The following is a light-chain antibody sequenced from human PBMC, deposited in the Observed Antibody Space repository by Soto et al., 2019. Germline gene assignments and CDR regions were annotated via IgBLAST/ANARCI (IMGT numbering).Light chain of an antibody. Sequence: DIQMTQSPSSLSASVGDRVTITCRASQGISNYLAWYQQKPGKAPKLLIYAASTLQSGAPSRFSGSGSGTDFTLTISSLQPEDVATYSCQKYNSAPPWTFGQGTKVEIK. V-gene: IGKV1-27*01. J-gene: IGKJ1*01. CDR1: QGISNY. CDR3: QKYNSAPPWT. CDR2: AAS.